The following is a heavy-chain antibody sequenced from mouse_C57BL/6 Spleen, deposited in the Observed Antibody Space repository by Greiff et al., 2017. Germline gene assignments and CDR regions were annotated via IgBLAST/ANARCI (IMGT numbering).Heavy chain of an antibody. Sequence: DVQLVESGGGLVKPGGSLKLSCAASGFTFSDYGMHWVRQAPEKGLEWVAYISSGSSTIYYADTVKGRFTISRDNAKNTLFLQMTSLRSEDTAMYYCARPDYYGSSYCYYAMDYWGQGTSVTVSS. CDR1: GFTFSDYG. CDR2: ISSGSSTI. D-gene: IGHD1-1*01. V-gene: IGHV5-17*01. J-gene: IGHJ4*01. CDR3: ARPDYYGSSYCYYAMDY.